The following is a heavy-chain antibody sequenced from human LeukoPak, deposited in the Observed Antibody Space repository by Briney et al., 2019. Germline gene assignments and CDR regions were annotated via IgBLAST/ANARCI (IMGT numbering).Heavy chain of an antibody. J-gene: IGHJ4*02. Sequence: GRSLRLSCAAPGFTFSSYGMHWVRQAPGKGLEWVAVISYDGSNKYYADSVKGRFTISRDNSKNTLYLQMNSLRAEDTAVYYCAKGDFWSIRGYFDYWGQGTLVTVSS. CDR3: AKGDFWSIRGYFDY. V-gene: IGHV3-30*18. CDR2: ISYDGSNK. CDR1: GFTFSSYG. D-gene: IGHD3-3*01.